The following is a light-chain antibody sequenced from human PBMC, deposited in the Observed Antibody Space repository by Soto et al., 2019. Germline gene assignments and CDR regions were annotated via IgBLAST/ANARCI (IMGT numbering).Light chain of an antibody. J-gene: IGLJ3*02. V-gene: IGLV2-14*01. CDR3: SSYTRSSTRV. CDR2: DVS. Sequence: QSALPQPASVAASPGHSITISCTGTSSDVGGYNYVSWYQQHPDKAPKLMIYDVSSRPSGVSNRFSGSKSGNTASLTISGLQAEDEGDYYCSSYTRSSTRVFGGGSKVTVL. CDR1: SSDVGGYNY.